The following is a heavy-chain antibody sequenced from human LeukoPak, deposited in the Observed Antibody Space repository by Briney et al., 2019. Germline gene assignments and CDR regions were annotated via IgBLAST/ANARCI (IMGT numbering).Heavy chain of an antibody. Sequence: GALRLSCAASGFTFSSYWMSWVRQAPGKGLEWVANIKQDGSEKYYVDSVKGRFTISRDNGKNSLYLQMNSLRAEDTAVYYCARVMNYGSGTSFDYWGQGTLVTVSS. J-gene: IGHJ4*02. CDR3: ARVMNYGSGTSFDY. CDR2: IKQDGSEK. V-gene: IGHV3-7*01. D-gene: IGHD3-10*01. CDR1: GFTFSSYW.